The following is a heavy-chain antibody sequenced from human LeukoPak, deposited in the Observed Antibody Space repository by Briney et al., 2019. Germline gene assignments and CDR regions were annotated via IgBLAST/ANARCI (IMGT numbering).Heavy chain of an antibody. D-gene: IGHD2-2*01. CDR3: ARETPAVRNNCFDP. Sequence: PSETLSLTCTVSGGSISSSTYHWGWVRQPPGKGLEWIGSVSYSGTTYYNTSLRSRVTISIDTSRNQFSLKLTSVTAADTAVYYCARETPAVRNNCFDPWGQGTLVTVSS. CDR1: GGSISSSTYH. V-gene: IGHV4-39*02. CDR2: VSYSGTT. J-gene: IGHJ5*02.